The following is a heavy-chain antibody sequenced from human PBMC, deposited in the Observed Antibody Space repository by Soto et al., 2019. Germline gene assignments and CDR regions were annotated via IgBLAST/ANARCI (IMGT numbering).Heavy chain of an antibody. D-gene: IGHD1-20*01. CDR1: GYSFSDYD. J-gene: IGHJ5*02. Sequence: ASVKVSCKASGYSFSDYDINWVRQATGQGPEWMGWVNPNSGNTGYAQKFQGRVTMTRNTSINTAYMELSSLGSEDTAVYYCARDNRYNWNDEGWFDPWGPGTLVTVSS. CDR3: ARDNRYNWNDEGWFDP. V-gene: IGHV1-8*01. CDR2: VNPNSGNT.